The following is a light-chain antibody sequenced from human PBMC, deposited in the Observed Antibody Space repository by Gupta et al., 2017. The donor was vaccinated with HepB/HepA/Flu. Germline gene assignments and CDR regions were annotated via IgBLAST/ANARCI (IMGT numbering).Light chain of an antibody. CDR2: DTT. V-gene: IGLV7-46*01. Sequence: QVVVTQEPSLTVSPGGTVTLTCGSNSGPVTSGHYTYWFQQKPGQAPMTRSYDTTKKHSWTPARFSGALLAAKADIVLTGAQADDDSADQCYHSNIAVFVFGGGTRMTVL. CDR1: SGPVTSGHY. J-gene: IGLJ2*01. CDR3: YHSNIAVFV.